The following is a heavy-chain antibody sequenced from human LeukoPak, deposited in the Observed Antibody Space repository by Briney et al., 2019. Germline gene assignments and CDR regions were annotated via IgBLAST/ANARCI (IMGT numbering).Heavy chain of an antibody. V-gene: IGHV3-23*01. CDR2: ISGSGGST. D-gene: IGHD1-26*01. Sequence: GGSLRLSCAASGFTFSSYAMSWVRQAPGKGLEWVSAISGSGGSTYYADSVKGRFTISRDNSKNTLYLQMNSLRAEDTAVYYCAKAMPTYSGSYRPFDYWGQGTLVTVSS. CDR3: AKAMPTYSGSYRPFDY. J-gene: IGHJ4*02. CDR1: GFTFSSYA.